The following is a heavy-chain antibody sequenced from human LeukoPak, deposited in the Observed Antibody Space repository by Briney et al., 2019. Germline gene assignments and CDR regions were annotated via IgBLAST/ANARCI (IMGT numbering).Heavy chain of an antibody. J-gene: IGHJ6*03. Sequence: YPGGPLRLSRAASGFTFNGFWMSWVRQAPGKGLEWVANIKQDGSDIYYLGSVRGRFTISRDNAMNSLYLQMNSLRAEDTAVYYCTTDALYGDPSYYYMDVWGKGTTVTVSS. CDR1: GFTFNGFW. V-gene: IGHV3-7*01. CDR3: TTDALYGDPSYYYMDV. D-gene: IGHD4-17*01. CDR2: IKQDGSDI.